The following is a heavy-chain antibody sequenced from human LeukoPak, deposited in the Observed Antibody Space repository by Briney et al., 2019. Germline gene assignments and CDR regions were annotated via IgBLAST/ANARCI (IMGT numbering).Heavy chain of an antibody. Sequence: GGSLRPSCAASGFTFSDYYMSWVRQAPGKGLEWVSYISSSGSTIYYADSVKGRFTISRDNAKNSLYLQMNSLRAEDTAVYYCARRMMGIAVAGTFNFDYWGQGTLVTASS. CDR2: ISSSGSTI. V-gene: IGHV3-11*04. D-gene: IGHD6-19*01. CDR3: ARRMMGIAVAGTFNFDY. J-gene: IGHJ4*02. CDR1: GFTFSDYY.